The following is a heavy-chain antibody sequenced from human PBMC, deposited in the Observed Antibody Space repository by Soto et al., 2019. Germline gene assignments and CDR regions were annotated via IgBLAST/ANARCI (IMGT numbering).Heavy chain of an antibody. D-gene: IGHD3-22*01. V-gene: IGHV1-3*01. J-gene: IGHJ4*02. CDR1: GYTFTIYA. CDR3: ARDFLSRVTYYYDSSGPGLDY. Sequence: GASVKVSCKASGYTFTIYAMHCVRQAPLQRLDGMGWINAGNGNTKYSQKFQGRVTITRDTSASTAYMELSSLRSEDTAVYYCARDFLSRVTYYYDSSGPGLDYWGQGTLVTVSS. CDR2: INAGNGNT.